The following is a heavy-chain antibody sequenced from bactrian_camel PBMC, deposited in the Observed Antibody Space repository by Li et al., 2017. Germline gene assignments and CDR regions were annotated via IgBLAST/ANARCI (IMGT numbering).Heavy chain of an antibody. V-gene: IGHV3S57*01. CDR3: AADPKVPPYDCSSASLWGSGYTT. J-gene: IGHJ4*01. CDR2: LASDGST. Sequence: HVQLVESGGGSVQAGGSLRLSCGSSSGHTGRMYCMAWFRQAPGKEREGVVALASDGSTWYADSVKGRFTISKDDTKDTLTLQMNSLKPEDTAMYYCAADPKVPPYDCSSASLWGSGYTTWGSGTQVTVS. CDR1: SGHTGRMYC. D-gene: IGHD3*01.